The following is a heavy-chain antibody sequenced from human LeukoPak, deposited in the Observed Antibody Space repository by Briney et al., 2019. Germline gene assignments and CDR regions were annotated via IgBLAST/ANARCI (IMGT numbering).Heavy chain of an antibody. J-gene: IGHJ4*02. D-gene: IGHD3-16*02. CDR3: ASEENDYVWGSYRYPN. Sequence: SQTLSLTCTVSGGSISSGGYYWSWIRQPPGKGLEWIGYIYHSGSTYYNPSLKSRVTISVDRSKNQFSLKLSSVTAADTAVYYCASEENDYVWGSYRYPNWGQGTLVTVSS. CDR2: IYHSGST. CDR1: GGSISSGGYY. V-gene: IGHV4-30-2*01.